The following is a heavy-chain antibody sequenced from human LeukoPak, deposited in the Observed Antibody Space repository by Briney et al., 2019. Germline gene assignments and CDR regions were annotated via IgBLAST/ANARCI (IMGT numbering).Heavy chain of an antibody. Sequence: GASVKVSCKASGYTFADYYIHWVRQAPGQGLEWMGRINPNSGGTNYAQRFQGRVTVTRDTSISTAYMELSTLRSDDAAVYYCARDKRSTAGNWFDPLGQGTLVTDSS. V-gene: IGHV1-2*06. CDR3: ARDKRSTAGNWFDP. J-gene: IGHJ5*02. D-gene: IGHD1-14*01. CDR1: GYTFADYY. CDR2: INPNSGGT.